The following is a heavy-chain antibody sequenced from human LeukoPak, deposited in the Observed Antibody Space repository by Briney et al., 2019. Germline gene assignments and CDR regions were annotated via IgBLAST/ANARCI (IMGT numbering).Heavy chain of an antibody. CDR3: AKDNNVGLRYFDWYLDV. CDR2: ISWNSGGL. V-gene: IGHV3-9*01. J-gene: IGHJ6*03. Sequence: GGSLRLSCAASGFTLDDYAMHWVRQAPGKGLEWVSGISWNSGGLGYADSVKGRFTISRDNAKNSLYLQMNSLRAEDTALYFCAKDNNVGLRYFDWYLDVWGKGTTVTVSS. CDR1: GFTLDDYA. D-gene: IGHD3-9*01.